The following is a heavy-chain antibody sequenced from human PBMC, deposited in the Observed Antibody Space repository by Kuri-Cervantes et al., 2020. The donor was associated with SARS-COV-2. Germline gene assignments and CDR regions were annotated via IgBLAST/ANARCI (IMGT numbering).Heavy chain of an antibody. CDR3: ARETVAGTGDWLDP. V-gene: IGHV4-59*12. CDR2: IYYSGST. J-gene: IGHJ5*02. Sequence: SETLSLTCTVSGGSISSYYWSWIRQPPGKGLEWIGYIYYSGSTNYNPSLKSRVTISVDTSKNQFSLKLSSVTAADTAVYYCARETVAGTGDWLDPWGQGTLVTVSS. CDR1: GGSISSYY. D-gene: IGHD6-19*01.